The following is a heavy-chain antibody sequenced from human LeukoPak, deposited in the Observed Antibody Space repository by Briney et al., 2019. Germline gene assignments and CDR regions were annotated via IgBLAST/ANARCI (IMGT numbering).Heavy chain of an antibody. Sequence: SETLSLTCAVYGGSFSGYYWSWIRQPPGKGLEWIGEINHSGSTNYNPSLTSRVTISVDTSKNQFSLKLSSVTAADTAVYYCARGRRKYYYDSSGCIDPWGQGTLVTVSS. CDR2: INHSGST. V-gene: IGHV4-34*01. J-gene: IGHJ5*02. CDR3: ARGRRKYYYDSSGCIDP. D-gene: IGHD3-22*01. CDR1: GGSFSGYY.